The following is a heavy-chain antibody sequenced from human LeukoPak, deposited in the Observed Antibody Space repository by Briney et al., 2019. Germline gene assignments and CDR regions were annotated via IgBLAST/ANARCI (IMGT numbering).Heavy chain of an antibody. J-gene: IGHJ5*02. CDR1: GGSISSYY. CDR2: IYYSGST. CDR3: ASHYSSSWYSHVGS. V-gene: IGHV4-59*01. D-gene: IGHD6-13*01. Sequence: PSETLSLTCTVSGGSISSYYWSWIRQPPGKGLEWIGYIYYSGSTNYNPSLKSRVTISVDTSKNQFSLKLSSVTAADTAVYYCASHYSSSWYSHVGSWSQGTLVTVSS.